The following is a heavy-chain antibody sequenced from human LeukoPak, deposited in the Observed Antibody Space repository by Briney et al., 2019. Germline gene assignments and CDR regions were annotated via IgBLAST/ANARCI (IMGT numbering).Heavy chain of an antibody. V-gene: IGHV3-74*01. CDR3: ARSYKADY. CDR1: GFTFSSYW. J-gene: IGHJ4*02. D-gene: IGHD2-2*02. Sequence: GGSLRLSCAASGFTFSSYWMHWVRQAPGKGLVWVSRIKSDGSSTNYADSVKGRFTISRDNAKNTLYLQKNSLRAEDTAVYYCARSYKADYWGQGALVTVSS. CDR2: IKSDGSST.